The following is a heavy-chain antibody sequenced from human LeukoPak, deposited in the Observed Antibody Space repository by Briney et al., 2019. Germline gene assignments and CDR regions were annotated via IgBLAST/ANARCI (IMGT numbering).Heavy chain of an antibody. CDR1: GGSITTYY. CDR2: IYYTGSS. D-gene: IGHD3-22*01. J-gene: IGHJ6*03. CDR3: AKYDTSGNYMDV. Sequence: SETLSLTCTVSGGSITTYYWSWIRQPPGKGLERIGYIYYTGSSNYNPSLRSRVTLSVDTSKNQFSLKLSSVTAADTAVYYCAKYDTSGNYMDVWGKGTTATVSS. V-gene: IGHV4-59*01.